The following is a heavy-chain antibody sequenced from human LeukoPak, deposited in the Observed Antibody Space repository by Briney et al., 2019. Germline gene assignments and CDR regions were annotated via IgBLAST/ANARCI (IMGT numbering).Heavy chain of an antibody. CDR2: IYYSGST. J-gene: IGHJ4*02. CDR1: GGSISSYY. V-gene: IGHV4-59*01. Sequence: SETLSPTCTVSGGSISSYYWSWIRQPPGKGLEWIGYIYYSGSTNYSPSLKSRVTISVDTSKNQFSLKLSSVTAADTAVYYCAREANCGGDRYVDYWGQGTLVTVSS. D-gene: IGHD2-21*02. CDR3: AREANCGGDRYVDY.